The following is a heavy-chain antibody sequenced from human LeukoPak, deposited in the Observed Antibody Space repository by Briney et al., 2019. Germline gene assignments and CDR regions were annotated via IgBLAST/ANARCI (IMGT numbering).Heavy chain of an antibody. CDR1: GGSISSSSYY. V-gene: IGHV4-39*01. Sequence: SETLSLTCTVSGGSISSSSYYWGWIRQPPRKGLEWIGCIYYSGSTYYNPSLKSRVTISVDTSKNQFSLKLSSVTAADTAVYYCARRNWGSSRIDYWGQGTLVTVSS. J-gene: IGHJ4*02. D-gene: IGHD3-16*01. CDR3: ARRNWGSSRIDY. CDR2: IYYSGST.